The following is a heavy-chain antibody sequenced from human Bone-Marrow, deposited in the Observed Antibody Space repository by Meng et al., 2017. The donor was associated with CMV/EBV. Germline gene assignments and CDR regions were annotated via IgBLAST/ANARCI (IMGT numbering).Heavy chain of an antibody. CDR1: VASNSAA. CDR3: ARFNYYDSSGYYSK. J-gene: IGHJ4*02. CDR2: TYYRSKWNT. D-gene: IGHD3-22*01. Sequence: VASNSAAWNWIRQSPSRGLEWLGRTYYRSKWNTDYAVSVKSRISINPDTSKNQFSLQLNSVTPEDTAMYYCARFNYYDSSGYYSKWGQGTLVTVSS. V-gene: IGHV6-1*01.